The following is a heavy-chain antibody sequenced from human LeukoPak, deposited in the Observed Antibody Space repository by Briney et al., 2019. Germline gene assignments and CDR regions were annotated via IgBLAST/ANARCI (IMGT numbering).Heavy chain of an antibody. J-gene: IGHJ4*02. Sequence: SETLSLTCIVSGASISNSSYYWGWIRQSPGKGLEWIGSIYDSGSNYYNPSLKSRVTISVDTSKNQFSLRLSSVTAADTAVYYCARHGSMATINPSYWGQGTLVTVSS. V-gene: IGHV4-39*01. CDR2: IYDSGSN. CDR3: ARHGSMATINPSY. CDR1: GASISNSSYY. D-gene: IGHD5-24*01.